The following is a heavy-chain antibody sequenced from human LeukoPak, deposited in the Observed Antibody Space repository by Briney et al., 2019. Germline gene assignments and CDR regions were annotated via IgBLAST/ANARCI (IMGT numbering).Heavy chain of an antibody. CDR3: ARGENNYGYYYFDY. V-gene: IGHV3-21*01. CDR1: GFTFHDFA. Sequence: PGGSLRLSCAASGFTFHDFAIHWVRQAPGKGLEWVSSISSSSSYIYYAESMKGRFTISRDNAKNSLYLQMNSLRAEDTAAYYYARGENNYGYYYFDYWGQGTLVTVSS. J-gene: IGHJ4*02. CDR2: ISSSSSYI. D-gene: IGHD5-18*01.